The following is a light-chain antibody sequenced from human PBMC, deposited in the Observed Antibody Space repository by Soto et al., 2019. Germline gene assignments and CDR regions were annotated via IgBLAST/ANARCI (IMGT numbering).Light chain of an antibody. CDR1: TSNIGNNA. CDR3: ATWDDSLDGVV. Sequence: QSVLTQPPSVSEAPRQRVTISCSGSTSNIGNNAVSWYQQFPGKAPTLIIYFDDLLPSGVSDRFSGFKSGTSASLAISGLQSEDEADYYCATWDDSLDGVVFGGGTKLTVL. J-gene: IGLJ2*01. V-gene: IGLV1-36*01. CDR2: FDD.